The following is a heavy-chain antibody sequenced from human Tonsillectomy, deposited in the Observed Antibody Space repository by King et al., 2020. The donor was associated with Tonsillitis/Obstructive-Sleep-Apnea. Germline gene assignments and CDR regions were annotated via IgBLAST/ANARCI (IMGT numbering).Heavy chain of an antibody. CDR2: IYHSGST. CDR1: GGSISSGGYS. Sequence: LQLQESGSGLVKPSQTLSLTWAVSGGSISSGGYSWSWIRQPPGKGLEWIGYIYHSGSTYYNPSLKSRVTISVDRSKNQFSLKLSSVTAADTAVYYCARVGSYSAFDIWGQGTMVTVSS. V-gene: IGHV4-30-2*01. CDR3: ARVGSYSAFDI. D-gene: IGHD1-26*01. J-gene: IGHJ3*02.